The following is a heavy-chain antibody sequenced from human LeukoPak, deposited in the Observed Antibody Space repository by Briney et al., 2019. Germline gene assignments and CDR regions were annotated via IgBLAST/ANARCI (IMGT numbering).Heavy chain of an antibody. CDR3: ARGPSGCSSTSCYYYYYYMDV. CDR1: GYTFTSYD. V-gene: IGHV1-8*01. CDR2: MNPNSGNT. D-gene: IGHD2-2*01. Sequence: GASVKVSCKASGYTFTSYDINWVRQATGQGLEWMGWMNPNSGNTGYAQKFQGRVTMTRNTSISTAYMELNSLRSEDTAVYYCARGPSGCSSTSCYYYYYYMDVWGKGTTVTVSS. J-gene: IGHJ6*03.